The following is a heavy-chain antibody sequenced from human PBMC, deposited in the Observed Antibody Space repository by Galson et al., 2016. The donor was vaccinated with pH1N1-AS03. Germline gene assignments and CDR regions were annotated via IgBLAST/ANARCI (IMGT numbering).Heavy chain of an antibody. D-gene: IGHD3-10*01. CDR3: ASRSSVLYSYGSDV. CDR1: GDSLGTFS. CDR2: TFYGGST. J-gene: IGHJ6*02. Sequence: LSLTCSVSGDSLGTFSWTWIRQPPGKGLEWIGFTFYGGSTHYNPSLKSRITISVDTSKNLFSLQLKSVTAADTAVYYCASRSSVLYSYGSDVWGQGTTVIVSS. V-gene: IGHV4-59*01.